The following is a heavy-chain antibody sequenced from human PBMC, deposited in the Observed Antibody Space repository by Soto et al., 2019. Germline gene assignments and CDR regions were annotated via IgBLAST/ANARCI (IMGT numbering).Heavy chain of an antibody. CDR2: IYYSGST. CDR1: GGSISSSNW. J-gene: IGHJ4*02. Sequence: SETLSLTCAVSGGSISSSNWWSWVRQPPGKGLEWIGYIYYSGSTNYNPSLKSRVTISVDTSKNQFSLKLSSVTAADTAVYYCARLGYYDSSGYYVGYWGQGTLVTVSS. V-gene: IGHV4-4*02. D-gene: IGHD3-22*01. CDR3: ARLGYYDSSGYYVGY.